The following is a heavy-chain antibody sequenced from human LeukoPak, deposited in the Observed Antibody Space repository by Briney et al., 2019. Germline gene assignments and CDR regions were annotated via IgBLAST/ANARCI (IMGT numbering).Heavy chain of an antibody. J-gene: IGHJ6*03. CDR3: ARRWNYGRNYYIDV. CDR2: INDSGRI. V-gene: IGHV4-34*01. Sequence: SETLSLTCAVYGGSFSNYYWSWIPQPPGKGLEWIGEINDSGRINYHPSLMSRVTVSVDTSKNQFSLRLTSVTATDTAVYYCARRWNYGRNYYIDVWGKGATVSVSS. CDR1: GGSFSNYY. D-gene: IGHD1-7*01.